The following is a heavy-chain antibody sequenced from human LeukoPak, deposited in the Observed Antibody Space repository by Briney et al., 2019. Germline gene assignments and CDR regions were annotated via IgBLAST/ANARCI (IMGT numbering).Heavy chain of an antibody. CDR3: AKDRGYCSGGSCYFGYYFDY. Sequence: PGGSLRLSCAVSRFTLSIYGMHWVRQAPGRGLEWLAVIWYDGSNKYYTDSVKGRFTISRENSKNTLYLQMNSLRAEDTAVYYCAKDRGYCSGGSCYFGYYFDYWGQGTLDTVSS. D-gene: IGHD2-15*01. V-gene: IGHV3-33*06. CDR1: RFTLSIYG. J-gene: IGHJ4*02. CDR2: IWYDGSNK.